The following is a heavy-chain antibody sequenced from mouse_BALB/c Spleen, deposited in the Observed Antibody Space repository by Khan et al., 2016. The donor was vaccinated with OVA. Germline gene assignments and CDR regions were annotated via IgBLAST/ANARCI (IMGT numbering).Heavy chain of an antibody. D-gene: IGHD2-14*01. CDR2: INPSNGYT. CDR1: GYTFTSYT. Sequence: QVQLQQSGAELARPGASVKMSCKASGYTFTSYTIHWIKERPGQGLEWIGYINPSNGYTNYNQKFKDTATLTTDKSSTTAYLQLSSLTSDDSAVYNGIRDGAYHRNDGWFAYWGQGTLVTVSA. CDR3: IRDGAYHRNDGWFAY. V-gene: IGHV1-4*01. J-gene: IGHJ3*01.